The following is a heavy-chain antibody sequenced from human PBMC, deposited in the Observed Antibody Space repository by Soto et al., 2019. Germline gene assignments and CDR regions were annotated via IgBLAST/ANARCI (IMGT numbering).Heavy chain of an antibody. J-gene: IGHJ6*02. D-gene: IGHD6-6*01. V-gene: IGHV3-33*08. CDR2: KGMEGSNK. Sequence: GGSLKSPVAPLGLTSVTYAFHGSRQPQGKGLDGGAVKGMEGSNKYYEDSGKGRFTISRDNSKNTLYLQMNSLRAEDTAVYYCARGHSSSHHYYYYYGMDVWGQGTTVTVSS. CDR1: GLTSVTYA. CDR3: ARGHSSSHHYYYYYGMDV.